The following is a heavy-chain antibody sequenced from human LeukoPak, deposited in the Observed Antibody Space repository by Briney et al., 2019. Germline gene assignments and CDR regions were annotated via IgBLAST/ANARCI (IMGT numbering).Heavy chain of an antibody. Sequence: GGSLRLSCAASGFTFSTYWMHWVRQAPGKGLVWVSCINSDGSSTRYADSVKGRFTIPRDNAKNTLYLQMNSLRAEDTAVYYCVRDISDAFDIWGQGTMVTVSS. CDR1: GFTFSTYW. CDR3: VRDISDAFDI. D-gene: IGHD3-9*01. CDR2: INSDGSST. J-gene: IGHJ3*02. V-gene: IGHV3-74*01.